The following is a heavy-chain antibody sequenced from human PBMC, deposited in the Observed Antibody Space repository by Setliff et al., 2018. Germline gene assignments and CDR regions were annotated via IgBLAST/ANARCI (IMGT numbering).Heavy chain of an antibody. CDR3: ARDLVYSSSYGIDY. J-gene: IGHJ4*02. V-gene: IGHV3-11*06. CDR2: ISSSSSYT. Sequence: GSLRLSCAASGFTFSDYYMSWIRQAPGKGLEWVSYISSSSSYTNYADSVKGRFTISRDNAKNSLYLQMNSLRAEDTAVYYCARDLVYSSSYGIDYWGQGTLVTVSS. CDR1: GFTFSDYY. D-gene: IGHD6-13*01.